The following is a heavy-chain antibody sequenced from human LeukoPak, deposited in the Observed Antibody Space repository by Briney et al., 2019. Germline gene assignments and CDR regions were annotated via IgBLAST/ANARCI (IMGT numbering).Heavy chain of an antibody. CDR3: AREYSSSSGYIWFDP. CDR1: GGSISSYY. CDR2: IYYSGST. J-gene: IGHJ5*02. Sequence: PSETLSLTCTVSGGSISSYYWSWIRQPPGKGLEWIGYIYYSGSTNYNPSLKSRVTVSVDTFKNQFSLKLSSATAADTAVYYCAREYSSSSGYIWFDPWGQGTLDTVSS. V-gene: IGHV4-59*01. D-gene: IGHD6-6*01.